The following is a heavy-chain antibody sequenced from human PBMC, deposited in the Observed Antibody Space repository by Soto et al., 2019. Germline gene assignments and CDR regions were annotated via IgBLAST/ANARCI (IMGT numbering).Heavy chain of an antibody. J-gene: IGHJ6*02. D-gene: IGHD5-12*01. V-gene: IGHV3-21*01. CDR2: ISSSSSYI. CDR3: ASTRRDGYNNYYYYYGMDV. Sequence: GGSLRLSCAASGFTFSSYSMNWVRQAPGKGLEWVSSISSSSSYIYYADSVKGRFTISRDNAKNSLYLQMNSLRAEDTAAYYSASTRRDGYNNYYYYYGMDVWGQGTTVTVSS. CDR1: GFTFSSYS.